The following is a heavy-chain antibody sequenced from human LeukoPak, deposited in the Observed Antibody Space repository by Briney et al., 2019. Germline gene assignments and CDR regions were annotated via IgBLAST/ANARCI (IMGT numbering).Heavy chain of an antibody. CDR3: ARVNYDDYRYGMDV. D-gene: IGHD1-7*01. CDR1: GYAFTGYH. J-gene: IGHJ6*02. V-gene: IGHV1-2*06. Sequence: ASVNVSCKASGYAFTGYHVHWVRQAPGQGLEWMGRISPNSGGTNYAQKFQGRVTITRDTSISTAYLVLSGLKSDDTAVYYCARVNYDDYRYGMDVWGQGTQVTVSS. CDR2: ISPNSGGT.